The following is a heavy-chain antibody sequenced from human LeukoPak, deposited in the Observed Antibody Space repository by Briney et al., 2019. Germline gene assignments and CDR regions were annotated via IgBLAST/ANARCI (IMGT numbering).Heavy chain of an antibody. J-gene: IGHJ5*02. Sequence: GGSLRLSCVASGVTLSNYAMSWVRQAPGKGLEWVSAISGSGGSTYYADSVKGRFTISRDNSKNTLYLQMNSLRAEDTAVYYCAKESFGFRTWGQGTLVTVSS. CDR3: AKESFGFRT. CDR2: ISGSGGST. V-gene: IGHV3-23*01. CDR1: GVTLSNYA. D-gene: IGHD1-26*01.